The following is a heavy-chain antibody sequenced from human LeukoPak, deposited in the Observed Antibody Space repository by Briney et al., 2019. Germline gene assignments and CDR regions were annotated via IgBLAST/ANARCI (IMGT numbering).Heavy chain of an antibody. CDR1: GGTFSSYA. V-gene: IGHV1-69*01. D-gene: IGHD6-25*01. Sequence: SVKVSCKASGGTFSSYAISWVRQAPGQGLEWMGGIIPIFGTANYAQKFQGRVTITADESTSTAYMELSSLRSEDTAVYYCARDLGSIAAAGSFDYWGQGTLVTVSS. CDR3: ARDLGSIAAAGSFDY. J-gene: IGHJ4*02. CDR2: IIPIFGTA.